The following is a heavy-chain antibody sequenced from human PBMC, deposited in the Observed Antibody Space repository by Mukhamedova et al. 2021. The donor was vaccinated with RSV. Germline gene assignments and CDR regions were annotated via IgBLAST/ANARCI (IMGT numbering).Heavy chain of an antibody. V-gene: IGHV3-30-3*01. D-gene: IGHD1-26*01. Sequence: SNGINAEYMGGRFTISRDNSKNSLFLQMNSLKAEDTAVYYCATHGGSYSDFDYWGQGTLVTVSS. CDR3: ATHGGSYSDFDY. J-gene: IGHJ4*02. CDR2: SNG.